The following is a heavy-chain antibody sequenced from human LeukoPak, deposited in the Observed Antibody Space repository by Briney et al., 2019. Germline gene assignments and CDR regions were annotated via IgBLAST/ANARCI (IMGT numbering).Heavy chain of an antibody. J-gene: IGHJ4*02. CDR1: GGSISSSSYY. CDR3: ARQRGSSWYGDY. Sequence: SETLSLTCTVSGGSISSSSYYWGWIRQPPGKGLEWIGSIYYSGGTYYNPSLKSRVTISVDTSKNQFSLKLSSVTAADTAVYYCARQRGSSWYGDYWGQGTLVTVSS. CDR2: IYYSGGT. V-gene: IGHV4-39*01. D-gene: IGHD6-13*01.